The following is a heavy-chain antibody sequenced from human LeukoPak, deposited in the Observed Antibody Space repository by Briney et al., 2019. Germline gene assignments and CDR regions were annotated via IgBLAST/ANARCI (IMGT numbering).Heavy chain of an antibody. CDR3: ARGSYYYDSSGYFSA. D-gene: IGHD3-22*01. CDR1: GGTFSSYA. Sequence: ASVKVSCKASGGTFSSYAISWVRQAPGQGLEWMGGIIPIFGTANYAQKFQGRVTITADTSTSTAYMELRSLRSDDTAVYYCARGSYYYDSSGYFSAWGQGTMVTVSS. V-gene: IGHV1-69*06. J-gene: IGHJ3*01. CDR2: IIPIFGTA.